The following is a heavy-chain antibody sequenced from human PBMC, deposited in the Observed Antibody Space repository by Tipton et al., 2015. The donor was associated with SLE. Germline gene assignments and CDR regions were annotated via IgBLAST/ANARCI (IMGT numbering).Heavy chain of an antibody. CDR2: IWYDGSNK. J-gene: IGHJ2*01. D-gene: IGHD2-2*01. V-gene: IGHV3-33*06. Sequence: SLRLSCAASGFTFSSYGMHWVRQAPGKGLEWVAVIWYDGSNKYYADSVKGRFTIFRDNSKNTLYLQMNSLRAEDTAVYYCAKDARGRCSSTSCYSGWYFDLWGRGTLVTVSS. CDR1: GFTFSSYG. CDR3: AKDARGRCSSTSCYSGWYFDL.